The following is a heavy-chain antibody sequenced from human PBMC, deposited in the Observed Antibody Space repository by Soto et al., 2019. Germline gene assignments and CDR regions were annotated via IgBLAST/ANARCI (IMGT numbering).Heavy chain of an antibody. J-gene: IGHJ6*02. V-gene: IGHV1-18*01. D-gene: IGHD3-22*01. CDR3: ARVSIVVVITKGGLRGLGMDV. Sequence: ASLKVSCKASGYTFTSYGISWVRQAPGQGLEWMGWISAYNGNTNYAQKLQGRVTMTTDTSTSTAYMELRSLRSDDTAVYYCARVSIVVVITKGGLRGLGMDVWGQGTTVTVS. CDR2: ISAYNGNT. CDR1: GYTFTSYG.